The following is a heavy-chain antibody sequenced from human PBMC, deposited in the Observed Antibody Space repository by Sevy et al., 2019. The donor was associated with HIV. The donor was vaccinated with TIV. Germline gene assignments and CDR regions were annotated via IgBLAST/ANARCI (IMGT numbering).Heavy chain of an antibody. D-gene: IGHD2-2*01. CDR3: ARGEYQPRKFDP. V-gene: IGHV4-38-2*01. Sequence: SETLSLTCAVSGYSISSGYYWGWIRQPPGKGLEWIGSIYHSGSTYYNPSLKSRVTISVDTSKNQFSLKLSSVTAADTAVYYCARGEYQPRKFDPWGQGTLVTVSS. J-gene: IGHJ5*02. CDR2: IYHSGST. CDR1: GYSISSGYY.